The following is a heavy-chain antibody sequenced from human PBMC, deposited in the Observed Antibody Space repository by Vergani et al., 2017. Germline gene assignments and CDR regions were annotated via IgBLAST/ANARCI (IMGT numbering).Heavy chain of an antibody. V-gene: IGHV5-51*01. CDR2: IYPGDSDT. CDR3: ARVGDSNYYYYYMDV. CDR1: GYSFTSYW. Sequence: EVQLVQSGAEVKKRGESLKISCQGSGYSFTSYWIVWVRQMPGKGLEWMGIIYPGDSDTRYSPSFQGQVTISADKSISTAYLQWSSLKASDTAIYYCARVGDSNYYYYYMDVWGKGTTVTVSS. D-gene: IGHD3-16*01. J-gene: IGHJ6*03.